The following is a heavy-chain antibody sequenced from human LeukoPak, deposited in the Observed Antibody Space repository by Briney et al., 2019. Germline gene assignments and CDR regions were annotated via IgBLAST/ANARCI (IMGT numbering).Heavy chain of an antibody. V-gene: IGHV3-66*02. CDR1: GFTVSSNY. Sequence: GGSLRLSCAASGFTVSSNYMSWVRQAPGKGLEWVSVIYSGGSTYYADSVKGRFTISRDNSKNTLYLQMNRLRAEDTAVYYCARDRSNALYYYYGMDVWGQGTTVTVSS. CDR2: IYSGGST. J-gene: IGHJ6*02. D-gene: IGHD3-16*01. CDR3: ARDRSNALYYYYGMDV.